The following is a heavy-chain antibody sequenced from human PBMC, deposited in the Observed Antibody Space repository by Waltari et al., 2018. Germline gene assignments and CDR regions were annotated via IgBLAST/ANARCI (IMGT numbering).Heavy chain of an antibody. J-gene: IGHJ2*01. CDR2: IDPRGSST. CDR3: ARDHLAAAARRRYFDL. Sequence: QVQLVQSGAEVRKPGASVKVSCKASGYTFTSHYLHWVRPAPGQGLEWMGMIDPRGSSTSYAQKLEGRATVTTDTSTSIAYRELRSLGSDETAGDYCARDHLAAAARRRYFDLWGRGTLVTVSS. D-gene: IGHD6-13*01. V-gene: IGHV1-46*01. CDR1: GYTFTSHY.